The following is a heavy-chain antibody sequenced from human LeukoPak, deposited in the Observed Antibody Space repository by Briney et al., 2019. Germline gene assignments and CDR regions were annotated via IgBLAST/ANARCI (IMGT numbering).Heavy chain of an antibody. CDR3: ARRVPIVVVPAAVVVAATSVLSGMDV. D-gene: IGHD2-2*01. CDR2: INHSGST. V-gene: IGHV4-34*01. CDR1: GGSFSGYY. Sequence: SETLSLTCAVYGGSFSGYYWSWIRQPPGKGLEWIGEINHSGSTNYNPSLKSRVTISVDTSKNQFSLKLSSVTAADTAVYYCARRVPIVVVPAAVVVAATSVLSGMDVWGQGTTVTVSS. J-gene: IGHJ6*02.